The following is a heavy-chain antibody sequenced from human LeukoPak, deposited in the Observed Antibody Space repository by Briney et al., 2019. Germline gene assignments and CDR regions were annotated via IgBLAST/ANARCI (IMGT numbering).Heavy chain of an antibody. V-gene: IGHV4-30-2*01. D-gene: IGHD3/OR15-3a*01. CDR1: GGSISSGGYY. CDR2: IYHSGST. Sequence: PSQTLSLTCTVSGGSISSGGYYWSWIRQPPGKGLEWIGYIYHSGSTYYNPSLKSRVTTSVDRSKNQFSLKLSSVTAADTAVYYCARSPLDYRVSHPNWFDPWGQGTLVTVSS. J-gene: IGHJ5*02. CDR3: ARSPLDYRVSHPNWFDP.